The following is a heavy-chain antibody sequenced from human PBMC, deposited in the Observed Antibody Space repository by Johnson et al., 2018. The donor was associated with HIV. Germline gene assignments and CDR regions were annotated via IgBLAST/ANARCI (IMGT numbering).Heavy chain of an antibody. CDR1: GFTFSDYY. CDR2: ISSSGSTI. Sequence: QVQLVESGGGLVQPGGSLRPSCAVSGFTFSDYYMNWIRQAPGKGLEWVSYISSSGSTIYYQDSVKGRFTISRDNAKNSLYLQLNSLRAEDTAVYYCARGRKSSGYIDAFDIWGQGTMVTVSS. V-gene: IGHV3-11*04. D-gene: IGHD3-22*01. CDR3: ARGRKSSGYIDAFDI. J-gene: IGHJ3*02.